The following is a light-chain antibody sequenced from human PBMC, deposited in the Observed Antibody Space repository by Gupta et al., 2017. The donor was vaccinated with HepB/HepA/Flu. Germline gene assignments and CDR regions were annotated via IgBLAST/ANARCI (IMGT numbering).Light chain of an antibody. CDR1: QSVSSSY. Sequence: EIVLTQSPGTLSLSPGERATLSCRASQSVSSSYLAWYQQKPGQAPRLLIYGASSRATGIPDRFSGSGSGTAFTLTISRLEPADFAVYYCQQEGSPPWTFGQGTKVEIK. J-gene: IGKJ1*01. CDR3: QQEGSPPWT. V-gene: IGKV3-20*01. CDR2: GAS.